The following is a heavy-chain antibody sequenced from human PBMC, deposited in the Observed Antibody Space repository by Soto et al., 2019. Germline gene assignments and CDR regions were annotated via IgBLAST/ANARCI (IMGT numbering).Heavy chain of an antibody. CDR1: GYTFTGYY. V-gene: IGHV1-2*02. CDR3: ARGGSSSLDY. J-gene: IGHJ4*02. CDR2: INPNSGGT. D-gene: IGHD6-6*01. Sequence: QVQLVQSGAEVKKPGASVKVSCKASGYTFTGYYMHWVRRAPGQGPEWMGWINPNSGGTTYAQKFQGRVTVTRDTSISTAYMELSSLRSDDTAVYYCARGGSSSLDYWGQGTLVTVSS.